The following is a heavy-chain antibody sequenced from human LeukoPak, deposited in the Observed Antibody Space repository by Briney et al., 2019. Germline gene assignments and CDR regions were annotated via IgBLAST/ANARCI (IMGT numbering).Heavy chain of an antibody. Sequence: PGGSLRLSCAASGFTFSSYAMSWVRQAPGKGLEWVAVISYDGSNKYYADSVKGRFTISRDNSKNTLYLQMNSLRAEDTAVYYCAKPRGIVVVPAAMLSHWGQGTLVTVSS. CDR3: AKPRGIVVVPAAMLSH. J-gene: IGHJ4*02. CDR2: ISYDGSNK. V-gene: IGHV3-30-3*02. CDR1: GFTFSSYA. D-gene: IGHD2-2*01.